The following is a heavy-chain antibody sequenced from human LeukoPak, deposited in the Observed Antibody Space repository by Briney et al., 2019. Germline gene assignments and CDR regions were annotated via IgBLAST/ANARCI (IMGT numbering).Heavy chain of an antibody. CDR2: ISGSGGST. D-gene: IGHD3-10*01. Sequence: PGGSLRLSCAASGFTFSSYAMSWVRQAPGKGLEWVSAISGSGGSTYYADSVKGRFTISRDNSKNTPYLQMNMLRAEDTAVNYCAKVRMVRGVRGEDYFDYWGQGTLVTVSS. CDR1: GFTFSSYA. J-gene: IGHJ4*02. V-gene: IGHV3-23*01. CDR3: AKVRMVRGVRGEDYFDY.